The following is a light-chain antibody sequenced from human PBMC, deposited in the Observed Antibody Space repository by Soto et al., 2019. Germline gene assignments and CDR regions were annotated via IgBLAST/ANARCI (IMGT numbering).Light chain of an antibody. Sequence: QSVLTQPPAVSWAPGQRVTISCTGSSSNIGAGYDVQWYQQLPGTGAKLLIYGNNNRPSGVPDRFSGSKSGTSASLAITGIQAEDEADYYCQSYDTSLGAYVFGSGTKVTGL. J-gene: IGLJ1*01. CDR3: QSYDTSLGAYV. CDR1: SSNIGAGYD. V-gene: IGLV1-40*01. CDR2: GNN.